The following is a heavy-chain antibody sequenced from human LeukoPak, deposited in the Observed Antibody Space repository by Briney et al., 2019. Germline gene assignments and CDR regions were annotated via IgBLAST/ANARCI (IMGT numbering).Heavy chain of an antibody. CDR1: GFTVSSNY. D-gene: IGHD6-19*01. CDR2: IYSGGST. V-gene: IGHV3-53*01. CDR3: ARQWAGWRYYFDY. J-gene: IGHJ4*02. Sequence: GGSLRLSCAASGFTVSSNYMSWVRQAPGKGLEWVSVIYSGGSTYYADSVKGRFTISRDNSKNTLYLQMNSLRAEDTAVYYCARQWAGWRYYFDYWGQGTLVTVSS.